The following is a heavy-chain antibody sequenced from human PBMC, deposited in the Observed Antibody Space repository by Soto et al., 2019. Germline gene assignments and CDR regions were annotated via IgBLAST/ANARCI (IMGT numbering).Heavy chain of an antibody. CDR1: GFTFSRHS. J-gene: IGHJ3*02. CDR2: NSGTGTFI. Sequence: EVQLVESGGGLVKPGGSLRLSCAASGFTFSRHSMNWVRQAPGKGLEWVSCNSGTGTFIYYSDSVKGRFTISRDDAKSSLYLQMNSLTAEDTAVYYCARGSVIDTGDALDIWGPGTMVTVS. V-gene: IGHV3-21*06. D-gene: IGHD2-21*01. CDR3: ARGSVIDTGDALDI.